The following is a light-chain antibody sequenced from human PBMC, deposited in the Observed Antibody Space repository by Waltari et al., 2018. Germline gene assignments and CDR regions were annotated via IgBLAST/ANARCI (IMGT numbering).Light chain of an antibody. CDR2: DVT. Sequence: QSALTQPASVSASPGQSITISCTGTSSDIGAYNYVSWFQQHPGHAPKLIIYDVTKWASGVLNRFSGCMARNVASRTSSGVQTKEDADYYCTSYTTSNAWECGGGTKLTVL. CDR3: TSYTTSNAWE. V-gene: IGLV2-14*03. CDR1: SSDIGAYNY. J-gene: IGLJ3*02.